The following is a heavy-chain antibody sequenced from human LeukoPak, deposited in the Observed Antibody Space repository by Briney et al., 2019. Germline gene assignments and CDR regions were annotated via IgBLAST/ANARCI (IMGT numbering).Heavy chain of an antibody. D-gene: IGHD4-17*01. CDR2: IYSGGST. J-gene: IGHJ4*02. Sequence: PGGSLRLFCAASGFTVSSNYMSWVRQAPGKGLEWVSVIYSGGSTYYADSVRGRFTISRDNSKNTLYLQMNSLRAEDMAVYYCARGGYGDPYYFDYWGQGTLVTVSS. CDR3: ARGGYGDPYYFDY. V-gene: IGHV3-53*01. CDR1: GFTVSSNY.